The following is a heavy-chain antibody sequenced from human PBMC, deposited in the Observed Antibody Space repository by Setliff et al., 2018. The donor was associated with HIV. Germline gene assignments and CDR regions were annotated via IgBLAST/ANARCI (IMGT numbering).Heavy chain of an antibody. CDR3: ARDLKSGSYSPGAFDI. J-gene: IGHJ3*02. CDR2: INPNSGGT. CDR1: GYTLTTYG. D-gene: IGHD3-10*01. Sequence: ASVKVSCKASGYTLTTYGMTWVRQAPGQGLEWMGRINPNSGGTNYPQKFQGRVTMTRDTSISTVYMELSRLRSDDTAVYYCARDLKSGSYSPGAFDIWGQGTMVTVSS. V-gene: IGHV1-2*06.